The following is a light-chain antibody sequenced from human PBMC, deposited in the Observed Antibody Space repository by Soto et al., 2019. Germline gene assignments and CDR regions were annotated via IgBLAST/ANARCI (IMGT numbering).Light chain of an antibody. Sequence: DIQMTQSPSTLSSSVGDRVTITCRASQSISSWLAWYQQKPGKAPNLLIYKASSLESGVPSRFSGSGSGTEFTLTISSLQPDDFANYYCQHYNSYWTFGQGTKVEIK. J-gene: IGKJ1*01. CDR3: QHYNSYWT. CDR1: QSISSW. V-gene: IGKV1-5*03. CDR2: KAS.